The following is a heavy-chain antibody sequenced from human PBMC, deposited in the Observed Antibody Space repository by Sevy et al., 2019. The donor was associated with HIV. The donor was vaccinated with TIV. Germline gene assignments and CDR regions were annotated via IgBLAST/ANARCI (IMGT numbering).Heavy chain of an antibody. CDR1: GYSFTSHW. V-gene: IGHV5-51*01. Sequence: GESLKISCKGSGYSFTSHWIGWVRHMPGKGLEWMGIIYPDDSASRYSPSFQGQVTFSADKSISTAYLQWSSLKASDTAMYYCASSHSGYFDSSGYYIYWGQGTLVTVSS. CDR3: ASSHSGYFDSSGYYIY. CDR2: IYPDDSAS. J-gene: IGHJ4*02. D-gene: IGHD3-22*01.